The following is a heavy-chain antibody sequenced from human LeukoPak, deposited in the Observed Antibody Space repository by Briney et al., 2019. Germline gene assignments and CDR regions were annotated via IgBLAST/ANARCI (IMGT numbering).Heavy chain of an antibody. CDR2: IWYDGSNK. J-gene: IGHJ6*02. CDR3: ARVGYLVYYYYGMDV. CDR1: GFTFSSYG. V-gene: IGHV3-33*01. Sequence: GGSLRLSCAASGFTFSSYGMHWVRQAPGKGLEWVAVIWYDGSNKYYADSVKGRFTISRDNSKNTLYLQMNSLRAEDTAVYYCARVGYLVYYYYGMDVWGQGTTVTVSS. D-gene: IGHD5-18*01.